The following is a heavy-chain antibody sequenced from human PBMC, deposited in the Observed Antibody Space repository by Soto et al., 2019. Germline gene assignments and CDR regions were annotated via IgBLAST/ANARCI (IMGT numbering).Heavy chain of an antibody. Sequence: GESLKISCKGSGYSFTSYWIGWVRQMPGKGLEWMGIIYPGDSDTRYSPSFQGQVTISADKSISTAYLQWSSLKASDTAMYNCARLGAMDYYYYGMDVWGQGTTVTVSS. CDR2: IYPGDSDT. D-gene: IGHD5-18*01. J-gene: IGHJ6*02. CDR1: GYSFTSYW. V-gene: IGHV5-51*01. CDR3: ARLGAMDYYYYGMDV.